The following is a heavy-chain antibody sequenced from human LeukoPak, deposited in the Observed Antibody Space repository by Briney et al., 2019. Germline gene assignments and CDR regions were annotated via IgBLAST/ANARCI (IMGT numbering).Heavy chain of an antibody. CDR1: GFIFSNFA. CDR2: ISDSGGST. D-gene: IGHD1-26*01. Sequence: GGSLRLSCAASGFIFSNFAMSWVRQAPGKGLDWVSTISDSGGSTYYADSVKGRFTISRDNSKTTLNLQMNSLGAEDTAVYYCAKHTGSYYIRGYFDYWGQGTLVTVSS. V-gene: IGHV3-23*01. CDR3: AKHTGSYYIRGYFDY. J-gene: IGHJ4*02.